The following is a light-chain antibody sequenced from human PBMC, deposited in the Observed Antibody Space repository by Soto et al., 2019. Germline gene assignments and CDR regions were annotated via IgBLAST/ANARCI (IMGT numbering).Light chain of an antibody. Sequence: QSALTQPASVSGSPGQSITISCSGTSSDVGSYNLVSWYQHHPGKAPKLMISEGSKRPSGVSHRFSGSKSGNTASLTISGLQAEDEADYYCCSYAGSSTYVVFGGGTKLTVL. V-gene: IGLV2-23*01. CDR3: CSYAGSSTYVV. J-gene: IGLJ2*01. CDR1: SSDVGSYNL. CDR2: EGS.